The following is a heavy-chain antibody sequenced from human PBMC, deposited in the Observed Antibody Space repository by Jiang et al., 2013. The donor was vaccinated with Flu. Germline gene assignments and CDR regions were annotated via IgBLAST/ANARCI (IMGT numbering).Heavy chain of an antibody. CDR2: ISSSSSYI. CDR3: ARDVGGSYRFDY. Sequence: GLVKPGGSLRLSCAASGFTFSSYSMNWVRQAPGKGLEWVSSISSSSSYIYYADSVKGRFTISRDNAKNSLYLQMNSLRAEDTAVYYCARDVGGSYRFDYWGQGTLVTVSS. J-gene: IGHJ4*02. V-gene: IGHV3-21*01. D-gene: IGHD1-26*01. CDR1: GFTFSSYS.